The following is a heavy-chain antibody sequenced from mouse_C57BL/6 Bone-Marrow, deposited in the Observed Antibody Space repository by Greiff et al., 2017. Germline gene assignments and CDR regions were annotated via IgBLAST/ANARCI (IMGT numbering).Heavy chain of an antibody. CDR3: ARENYYGSSLDY. V-gene: IGHV1-82*01. J-gene: IGHJ2*01. D-gene: IGHD1-1*01. CDR2: IYPGDGDT. Sequence: VQLQQSGPELVKPGASVKISCQASGYAFSSSWMNWVKQRPGKGLEWIGRIYPGDGDTNYNGKFKGKATLTADKSSSTAYMQLSSLTSEDSAVYFCARENYYGSSLDYWGQGTTLTVSS. CDR1: GYAFSSSW.